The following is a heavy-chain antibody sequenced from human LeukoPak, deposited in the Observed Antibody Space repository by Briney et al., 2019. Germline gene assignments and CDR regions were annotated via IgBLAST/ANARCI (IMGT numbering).Heavy chain of an antibody. J-gene: IGHJ5*02. V-gene: IGHV1-58*02. Sequence: SVKVSCKASGGTFSSSAMQWVRQARGQRLEWIGWIVVGSGNTNYAQKFQERVTITRDMSTSTAYMELSSLRSEDTAVYYCAAEGWFDPWGQGTLVTVSS. CDR2: IVVGSGNT. CDR3: AAEGWFDP. CDR1: GGTFSSSA.